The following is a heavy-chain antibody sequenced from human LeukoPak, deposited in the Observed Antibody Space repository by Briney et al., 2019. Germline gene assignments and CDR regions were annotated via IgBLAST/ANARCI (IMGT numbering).Heavy chain of an antibody. D-gene: IGHD4-11*01. J-gene: IGHJ4*02. Sequence: GGSLRLSCAASGFTLSSYAMSWVRQAPGKGLEWVSTMSGSGGNTYYADSVKGRFTISRDNSKNTLYLQMNNLRAEDTAVYYCAKRAYSNYDFDYWGQGTLVTVSS. CDR1: GFTLSSYA. CDR2: MSGSGGNT. CDR3: AKRAYSNYDFDY. V-gene: IGHV3-23*01.